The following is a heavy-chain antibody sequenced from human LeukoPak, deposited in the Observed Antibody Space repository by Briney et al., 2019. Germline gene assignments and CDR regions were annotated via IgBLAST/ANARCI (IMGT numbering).Heavy chain of an antibody. CDR3: ARDRREGWPLYYYYYMDV. V-gene: IGHV3-30-3*01. J-gene: IGHJ6*03. CDR1: GFTFSSYA. Sequence: GGSLRLSCAASGFTFSSYAMHWVRQAPGKGLEWVAVISYDGSNKYYADSVKGRFTISRDNSKNTLYLQMNSLRAEDTAVYYCARDRREGWPLYYYYYMDVWGKGTTVTVSS. CDR2: ISYDGSNK. D-gene: IGHD1-26*01.